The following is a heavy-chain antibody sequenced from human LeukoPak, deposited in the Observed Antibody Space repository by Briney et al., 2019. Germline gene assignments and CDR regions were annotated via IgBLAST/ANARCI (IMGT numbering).Heavy chain of an antibody. CDR3: ARDAMVRGVISSDNWFDP. Sequence: SQTLSLTCAISGDSVSSNSAAWNWIRQSPSRGLEWLGRTYYRSKWYNDYAISVKSRISINPDTSKNQFSLQLNSVTPEDTAVYYCARDAMVRGVISSDNWFDPWGQGTLVTVSS. CDR1: GDSVSSNSAA. J-gene: IGHJ5*02. CDR2: TYYRSKWYN. V-gene: IGHV6-1*01. D-gene: IGHD3-10*01.